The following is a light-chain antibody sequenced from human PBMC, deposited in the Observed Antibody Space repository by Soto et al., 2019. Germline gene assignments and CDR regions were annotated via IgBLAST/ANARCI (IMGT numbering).Light chain of an antibody. CDR3: AAWDDSLSVDVV. V-gene: IGLV1-47*01. Sequence: QSVLTQPPSASGTPGQRVTISCSGSSSNIGSNYVYWYQQLPGTAPKLLIYRNYQRPSGVPDRFSGSKSGTSASLAISGLRSEDEADYYCAAWDDSLSVDVVFGGGTKLTVL. CDR2: RNY. J-gene: IGLJ2*01. CDR1: SSNIGSNY.